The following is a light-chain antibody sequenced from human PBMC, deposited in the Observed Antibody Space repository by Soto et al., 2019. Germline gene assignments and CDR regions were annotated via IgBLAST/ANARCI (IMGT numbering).Light chain of an antibody. CDR1: QGISSY. CDR2: AAS. CDR3: HQYYSYPPWT. Sequence: AIRMTQSPSSFSASTGDRVTITCRASQGISSYLAWYQQKPGKAPKLLIYAASTLQSGVPSRFSGSGSGTDFTLTISCLQAEDVATYYCHQYYSYPPWTFGQGTKVEIK. J-gene: IGKJ1*01. V-gene: IGKV1-8*01.